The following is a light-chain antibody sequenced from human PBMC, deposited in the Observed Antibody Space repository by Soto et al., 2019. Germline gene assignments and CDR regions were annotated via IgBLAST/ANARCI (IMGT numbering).Light chain of an antibody. V-gene: IGKV3D-20*01. Sequence: EVVMRQSPATLSVSPGVGATLSCGPIQGIGDTLAWYQHKPGQTPRLLIYDTSTRATGIPDRFSGSGSVTDFTLTISRLEPEDFAVYYCQQYGSSPPSVTFGQGTLLEI. CDR3: QQYGSSPPSVT. J-gene: IGKJ5*01. CDR2: DTS. CDR1: QGIGDT.